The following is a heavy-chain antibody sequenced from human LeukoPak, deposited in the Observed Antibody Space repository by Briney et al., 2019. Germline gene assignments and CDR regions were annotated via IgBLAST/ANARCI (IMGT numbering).Heavy chain of an antibody. V-gene: IGHV3-15*01. CDR2: IKSKTDGGTT. CDR1: GFTFSNAW. D-gene: IGHD3-22*01. CDR3: TTDPPNYYYDSSGYYFP. Sequence: GGSLRLSCAASGFTFSNAWMSWVRQAPGKGLEWVGRIKSKTDGGTTDYAAPVKGRFTISRDDSKNTLYLQMNSLKTEDTAVYYCTTDPPNYYYDSSGYYFPWGQGTLVTVSS. J-gene: IGHJ5*02.